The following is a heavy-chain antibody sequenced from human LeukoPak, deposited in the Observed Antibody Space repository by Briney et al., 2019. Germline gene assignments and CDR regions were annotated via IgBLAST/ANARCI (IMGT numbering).Heavy chain of an antibody. J-gene: IGHJ4*02. CDR2: MNPNSGNT. D-gene: IGHD6-13*01. CDR3: ARGLRREQQLLRAFDS. Sequence: ASVKVSCKASGYTFTSYDINWVRQATGQGLEWMGWMNPNSGNTDYAQKFQGRVTMTSNTSISTAYMELSGLTSEDTAVYYCARGLRREQQLLRAFDSWGQGTLVTVSS. CDR1: GYTFTSYD. V-gene: IGHV1-8*01.